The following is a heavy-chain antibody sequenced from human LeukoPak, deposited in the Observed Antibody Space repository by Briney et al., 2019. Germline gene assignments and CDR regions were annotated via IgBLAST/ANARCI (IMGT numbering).Heavy chain of an antibody. CDR2: IYTSGST. Sequence: PSETLSLTCTVSGGSVSSHFWSWIRQPAGKGLEWIGRIYTSGSTNYNPSLKSRVTMSVDTSKNQFSLKLSSVTAADTAVYYCAGQYYYDSGGFSTYFDYWGQGTLVAVSS. CDR3: AGQYYYDSGGFSTYFDY. J-gene: IGHJ4*02. D-gene: IGHD3-22*01. CDR1: GGSVSSHF. V-gene: IGHV4-4*07.